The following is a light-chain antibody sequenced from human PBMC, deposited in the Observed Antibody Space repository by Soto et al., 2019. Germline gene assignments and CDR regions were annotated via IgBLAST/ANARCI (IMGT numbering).Light chain of an antibody. CDR3: QQYDSTPWT. Sequence: EIVLTQSPGTLSLSPGERAALSCRASQSLSANSLAWYQQKPGHGPRLLIYGASRRATGIPDRFSASESGTDFTLTISSLEPEDFAVYFCQQYDSTPWTFGQRTRVESK. J-gene: IGKJ1*01. CDR1: QSLSANS. CDR2: GAS. V-gene: IGKV3-20*01.